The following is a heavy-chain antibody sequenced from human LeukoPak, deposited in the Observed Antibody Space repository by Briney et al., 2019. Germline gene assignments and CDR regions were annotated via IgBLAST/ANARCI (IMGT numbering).Heavy chain of an antibody. CDR1: GYTFTGYY. D-gene: IGHD3-22*01. V-gene: IGHV1-2*02. CDR2: INPNSGGT. Sequence: ASMKVSCKASGYTFTGYYMHWVRQAPGQGLEWMGWINPNSGGTNYAQKFQGRVTMTRDTSISTAYMELSRLRSDDTAVYYCARDPGMIVVAFDYWGQGTLVTVSS. J-gene: IGHJ4*02. CDR3: ARDPGMIVVAFDY.